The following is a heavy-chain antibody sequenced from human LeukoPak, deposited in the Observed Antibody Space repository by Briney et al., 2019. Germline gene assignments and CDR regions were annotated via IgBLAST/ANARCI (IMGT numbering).Heavy chain of an antibody. D-gene: IGHD6-13*01. J-gene: IGHJ6*02. CDR2: IYYSGST. V-gene: IGHV4-39*01. Sequence: SETLSLTCTVSGGSISSYYWGWIRQPPGKGLEWIGSIYYSGSTYYNPSLKSRVTISVDTSKNQFSLKLSSVTAADTAVYYCARHADSRAYYYYGMDVWGQGTTVTASS. CDR3: ARHADSRAYYYYGMDV. CDR1: GGSISSYY.